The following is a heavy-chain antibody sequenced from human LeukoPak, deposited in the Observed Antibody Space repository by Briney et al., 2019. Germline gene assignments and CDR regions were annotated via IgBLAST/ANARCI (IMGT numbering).Heavy chain of an antibody. V-gene: IGHV1-69*13. CDR1: GGTFSSYA. D-gene: IGHD6-19*01. CDR3: ASLVIAVAGNAFDI. CDR2: IIPIFGTA. J-gene: IGHJ3*02. Sequence: VASVKVSCKASGGTFSSYAISWVRQAPGQGLEWMGGIIPIFGTANYAQKFQGRVTITADESTSTAYMELSSLRSEDTAVYYCASLVIAVAGNAFDIWGQGTMVTVSS.